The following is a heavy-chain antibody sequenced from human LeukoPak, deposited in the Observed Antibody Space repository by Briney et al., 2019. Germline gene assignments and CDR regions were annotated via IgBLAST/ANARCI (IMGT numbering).Heavy chain of an antibody. CDR3: AKKAVALDY. CDR1: GFTVSSNC. Sequence: GGSLRLSCAASGFTVSSNCMNWVRQAPGKGLEWVSVLYTSGNTDYADSVKGRFTISRDNSKNTLYLQMNSLRAEDTALYYCAKKAVALDYWGQGTLVTVSS. D-gene: IGHD6-19*01. CDR2: LYTSGNT. V-gene: IGHV3-53*01. J-gene: IGHJ4*02.